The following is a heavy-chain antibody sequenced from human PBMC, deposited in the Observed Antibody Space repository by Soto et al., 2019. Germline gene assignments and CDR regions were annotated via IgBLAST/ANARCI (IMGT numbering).Heavy chain of an antibody. J-gene: IGHJ4*02. V-gene: IGHV1-18*01. CDR1: GYIFTTYG. CDR3: ARGRYGDY. CDR2: ISAHNGNT. D-gene: IGHD1-1*01. Sequence: QVHLVQSGAEVKKPGASVKVSCKGSGYIFTTYGITWVRQAPGQGLEWMGWISAHNGNTNYAQKPQARVTVTTDPSTSTAYMELRNLRSDDTAVYYCARGRYGDYWGQGALVTVSS.